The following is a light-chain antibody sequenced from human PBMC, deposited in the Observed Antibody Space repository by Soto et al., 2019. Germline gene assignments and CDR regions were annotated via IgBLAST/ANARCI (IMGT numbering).Light chain of an antibody. Sequence: EIVLTQSPATLSLSPGERATLSCRASQSVGTYLAWYQHKPGQPPRLLIYGASNRATGIPARFSGSGSGTDFTLTISSLEPEDFAVYYCQQRDSRRTFGQGTKLEIK. V-gene: IGKV3-11*01. CDR3: QQRDSRRT. J-gene: IGKJ2*01. CDR1: QSVGTY. CDR2: GAS.